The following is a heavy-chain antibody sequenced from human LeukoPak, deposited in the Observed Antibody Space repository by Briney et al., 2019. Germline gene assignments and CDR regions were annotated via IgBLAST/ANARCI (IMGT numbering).Heavy chain of an antibody. Sequence: SVKVSCKASGGTFSSYAISWVRQAPGQGLEWMGGIIPIFGTANYAQKFQGRVTITTDESTSTAYMELSSLRSEDTAVYYCARVRITIFGVARQGGGFDILGQGTMVTVSS. D-gene: IGHD3-3*01. CDR2: IIPIFGTA. CDR1: GGTFSSYA. V-gene: IGHV1-69*05. J-gene: IGHJ3*02. CDR3: ARVRITIFGVARQGGGFDI.